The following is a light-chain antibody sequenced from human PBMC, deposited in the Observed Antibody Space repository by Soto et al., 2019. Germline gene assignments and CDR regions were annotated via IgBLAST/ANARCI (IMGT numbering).Light chain of an antibody. CDR1: NIGSYN. CDR3: QVWDTTSDHFF. Sequence: SSELGQPPSVSVAPGQTARITCGGNNIGSYNVHWYQQKPGLAPVLVVYDDRDRPSGIPERFSGSNSGNTAALTISRVEAGDEADYYCQVWDTTSDHFFFGTGTKVTVL. V-gene: IGLV3-21*02. J-gene: IGLJ1*01. CDR2: DDR.